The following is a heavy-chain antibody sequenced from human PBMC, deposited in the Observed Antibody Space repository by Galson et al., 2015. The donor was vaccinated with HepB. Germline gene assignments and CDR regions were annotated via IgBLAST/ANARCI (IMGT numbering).Heavy chain of an antibody. V-gene: IGHV4-61*01. CDR2: ISYSGST. D-gene: IGHD3-10*01. Sequence: SETLSLTCTVSGGSVSSESYYWSWIRQPPGKGLEWVAYISYSGSTRYNPSLKSRVTISVDRSNNQLSLKLNSATAADTAVYFCARSVVLAWFGNRIPSSFDFWGQGTLVSVSS. CDR3: ARSVVLAWFGNRIPSSFDF. CDR1: GGSVSSESYY. J-gene: IGHJ3*01.